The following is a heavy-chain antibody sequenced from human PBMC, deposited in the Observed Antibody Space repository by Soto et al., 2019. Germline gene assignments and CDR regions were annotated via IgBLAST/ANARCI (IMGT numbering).Heavy chain of an antibody. D-gene: IGHD3-3*01. CDR3: ARDYYDFWSGPASGWFDP. CDR2: IIPIFGTA. V-gene: IGHV1-69*13. CDR1: GGTFSSYA. J-gene: IGHJ5*02. Sequence: GASVKVSWKASGGTFSSYAISWVRQAPGQGLEWMGGIIPIFGTANYAQKFQGRVTITADESTSTAYMELSSLRSEDTAVYYCARDYYDFWSGPASGWFDPWGQGTLVTVSS.